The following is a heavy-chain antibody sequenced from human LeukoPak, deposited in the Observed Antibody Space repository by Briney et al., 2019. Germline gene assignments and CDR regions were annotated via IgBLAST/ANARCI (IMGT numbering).Heavy chain of an antibody. D-gene: IGHD2-2*01. CDR2: INPNSGGT. V-gene: IGHV1-2*02. Sequence: ASVKVSCKASGYTFTGYYMHWARQAPGQGLEWMGWINPNSGGTNYAQKFQGRVTMTRDTSISTAYMELSRLRSDDTAVYYCATEIVVVPAAIYYYYGMDVWGQGTTVTVSS. CDR1: GYTFTGYY. CDR3: ATEIVVVPAAIYYYYGMDV. J-gene: IGHJ6*02.